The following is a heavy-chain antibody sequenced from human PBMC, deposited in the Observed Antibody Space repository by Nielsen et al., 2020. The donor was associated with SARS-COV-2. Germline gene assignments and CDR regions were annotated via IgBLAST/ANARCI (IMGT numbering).Heavy chain of an antibody. CDR2: ISGSGGST. CDR1: GFTFSSYA. V-gene: IGHV3-23*01. CDR3: AKDRGGYDLGYFDY. J-gene: IGHJ4*02. D-gene: IGHD5-12*01. Sequence: GESLKISCAASGFTFSSYAMGWVRQAPGKGLEWVSAISGSGGSTYYADSVKGRFTISRDNSKNTLYLQMNSLRAEDTAVYYCAKDRGGYDLGYFDYWGQGTLVTVSS.